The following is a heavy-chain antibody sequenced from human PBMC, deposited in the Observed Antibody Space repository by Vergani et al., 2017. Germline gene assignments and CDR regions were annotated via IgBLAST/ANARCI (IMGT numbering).Heavy chain of an antibody. CDR1: GGSISSGAYY. V-gene: IGHV4-30-4*08. CDR2: IYYSGRT. CDR3: DRYCSSTSCQTGFDY. D-gene: IGHD2-2*01. Sequence: QVQLQESGPGLVKPSQTLSLTCTVSGGSISSGAYYWSWIRQPPGKGLEWIGYIYYSGRTYYNPSLKSRVTISVDTSKNQFSLKLSSVTAADTAVYYCDRYCSSTSCQTGFDYWGQGTLVTVSS. J-gene: IGHJ4*02.